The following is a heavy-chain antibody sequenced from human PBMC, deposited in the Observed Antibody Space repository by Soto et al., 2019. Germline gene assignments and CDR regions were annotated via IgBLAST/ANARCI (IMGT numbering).Heavy chain of an antibody. D-gene: IGHD2-2*01. CDR1: GFTFSSYA. Sequence: GGSLRLSCAASGFTFSSYAMSWVRQAPGKGLEWVSAISGGGGSTYYADSVKGRFTISRDNSKNTLYLQMNSLRAEDTAVYYCAKDGSGVPDSDWFDPWGQGTLVTVSS. CDR3: AKDGSGVPDSDWFDP. CDR2: ISGGGGST. V-gene: IGHV3-23*01. J-gene: IGHJ5*02.